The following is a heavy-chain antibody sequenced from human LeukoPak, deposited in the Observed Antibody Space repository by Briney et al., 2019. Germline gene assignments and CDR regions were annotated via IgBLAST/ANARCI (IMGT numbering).Heavy chain of an antibody. J-gene: IGHJ4*02. Sequence: SETLSLTCTVSGGSISSYYWNWIRQAPGKGLEGIGFIYSSGSTNYNPSLKRRVTMSVDTSKNPFSLKLRSVTDADTAVYHCARGGSSTWRIGYYFDFWGQGTLVTVSS. CDR1: GGSISSYY. CDR3: ARGGSSTWRIGYYFDF. D-gene: IGHD6-13*01. V-gene: IGHV4-59*01. CDR2: IYSSGST.